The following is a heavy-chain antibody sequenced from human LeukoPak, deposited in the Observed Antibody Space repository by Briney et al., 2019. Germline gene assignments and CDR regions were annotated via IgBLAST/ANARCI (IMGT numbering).Heavy chain of an antibody. Sequence: SETLSLTCTVSGGSISSYYWSWIRQPPGKGLEWIGYIYYSGSTNYNPSLKSRVTISVDTSKNQFSLKLSSVTAADTAVYYCARDRLGGYSYDGIWGQGTLVTVST. D-gene: IGHD5-18*01. V-gene: IGHV4-59*01. CDR3: ARDRLGGYSYDGI. J-gene: IGHJ4*02. CDR2: IYYSGST. CDR1: GGSISSYY.